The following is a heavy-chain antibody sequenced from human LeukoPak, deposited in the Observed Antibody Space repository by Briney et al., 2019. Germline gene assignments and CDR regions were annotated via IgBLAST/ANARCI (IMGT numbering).Heavy chain of an antibody. CDR3: AIYIWVAARWFDP. J-gene: IGHJ5*02. CDR1: GFTFSNYA. V-gene: IGHV3-23*01. Sequence: PGGSLRLSCAAAGFTFSNYAMSWVREAPGKGLEWVSGISDSGGSTYYADSVKGRFTISRDNSKNTLYLQMNSLRAEDTALYYCAIYIWVAARWFDPWGQGTLVTVSS. CDR2: ISDSGGST. D-gene: IGHD2-15*01.